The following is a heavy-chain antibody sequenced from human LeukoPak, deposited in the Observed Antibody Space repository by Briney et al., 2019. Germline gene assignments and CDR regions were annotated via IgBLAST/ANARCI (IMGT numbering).Heavy chain of an antibody. CDR1: GFTFSSYA. CDR3: ARGLRYFDLDY. D-gene: IGHD3-9*01. CDR2: INGSGGST. Sequence: SGGSLRLSCAASGFTFSSYAMSWVRQAPGKGLEWVSDINGSGGSTYYADSVKGRFTISRDNSKNTLYLQMNSLRAEDTAVYYCARGLRYFDLDYWGQGTLVTVSS. V-gene: IGHV3-23*01. J-gene: IGHJ4*02.